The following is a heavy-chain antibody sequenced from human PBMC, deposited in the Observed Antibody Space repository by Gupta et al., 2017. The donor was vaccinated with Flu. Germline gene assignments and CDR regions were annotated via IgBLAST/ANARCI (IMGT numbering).Heavy chain of an antibody. CDR3: ARWTGTASGYKWYFDP. CDR2: IYHSGST. CDR1: GFSISSSHW. D-gene: IGHD1-1*01. V-gene: IGHV4-28*01. Sequence: QVQLQESGPGLVKPSDTLSLTCGVSGFSISSSHWWGWIRQPPGKGLEWIGYIYHSGSTYYNPSLKSRVTMSVDTSKNHFSLKLSSVTAVDTAVYYCARWTGTASGYKWYFDPWGRGTLVTVSS. J-gene: IGHJ2*01.